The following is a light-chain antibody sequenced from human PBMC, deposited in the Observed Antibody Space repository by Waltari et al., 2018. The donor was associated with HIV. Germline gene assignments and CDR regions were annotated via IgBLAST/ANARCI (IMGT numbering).Light chain of an antibody. CDR3: QQTYTIPPT. CDR1: QNVFYSSNNKNY. J-gene: IGKJ4*01. Sequence: DIVMIQSPDSLAVSLGERATITCTSSQNVFYSSNNKNYLSWYQQKPGQPPKLLIYWASSRQSGVPERFSGSGSGTDFTLSINGLQAEDVAVYFCQQTYTIPPTFGGGTKVEIK. V-gene: IGKV4-1*01. CDR2: WAS.